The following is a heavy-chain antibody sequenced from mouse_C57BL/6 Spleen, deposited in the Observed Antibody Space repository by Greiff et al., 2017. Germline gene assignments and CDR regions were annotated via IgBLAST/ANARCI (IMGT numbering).Heavy chain of an antibody. CDR2: ISSGSSTI. J-gene: IGHJ3*01. Sequence: EVKVVESGGGLVKPGGSLKLSCAASGFTFSDYGMHWVRQAPEKGLEWVAYISSGSSTIYYADTVKGRFTISRDNAKNTLFLQMTSLRSEDTAMYYCARPMVTTSWFAYWGQGTLVTVSA. CDR1: GFTFSDYG. CDR3: ARPMVTTSWFAY. V-gene: IGHV5-17*01. D-gene: IGHD2-2*01.